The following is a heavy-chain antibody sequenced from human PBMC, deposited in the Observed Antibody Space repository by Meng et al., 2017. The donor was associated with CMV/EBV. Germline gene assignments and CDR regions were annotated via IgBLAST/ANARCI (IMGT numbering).Heavy chain of an antibody. Sequence: QVQLVLSAAEVTKHGSSVKVSCKTSGGTFITFAISWVRQAPGEGLEWMGGIIPVFETANYAERFQDRVTITADDSTTTAYMELSSLRADDTALYFCARGGDSWYSDYWGQGTLVTVSS. J-gene: IGHJ4*02. CDR3: ARGGDSWYSDY. V-gene: IGHV1-69*12. CDR2: IIPVFETA. CDR1: GGTFITFA. D-gene: IGHD1-26*01.